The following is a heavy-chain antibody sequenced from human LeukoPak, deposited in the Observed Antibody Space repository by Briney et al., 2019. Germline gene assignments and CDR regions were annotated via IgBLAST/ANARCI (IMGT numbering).Heavy chain of an antibody. J-gene: IGHJ4*02. CDR2: ISGSGGST. CDR3: AKSDSSGYYYVGGYYFDY. V-gene: IGHV3-23*01. CDR1: GFTFSSYS. D-gene: IGHD3-22*01. Sequence: GGSLRLSCAASGFTFSSYSMNWVRQAPGKGLEWVSAISGSGGSTYYADSVKGRFTISRDNSKNTLYLQMNSLRAEDTAVYYCAKSDSSGYYYVGGYYFDYWGQGTLVTVSS.